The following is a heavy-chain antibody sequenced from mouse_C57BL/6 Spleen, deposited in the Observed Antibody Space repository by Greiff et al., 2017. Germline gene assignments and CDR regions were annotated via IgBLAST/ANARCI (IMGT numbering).Heavy chain of an antibody. CDR1: GYTFTDYE. D-gene: IGHD1-1*01. CDR2: IDPETGGT. J-gene: IGHJ3*01. Sequence: QVQLQQSGAELVRPGASVTLSCKASGYTFTDYEMHWVKQTPVHGLEWIGAIDPETGGTAYNQKFKGKAILTADKSSSTAFMELRSLTSEDSAVYYCTPLITTVVGRFAYWGQGTLVTVSA. CDR3: TPLITTVVGRFAY. V-gene: IGHV1-15*01.